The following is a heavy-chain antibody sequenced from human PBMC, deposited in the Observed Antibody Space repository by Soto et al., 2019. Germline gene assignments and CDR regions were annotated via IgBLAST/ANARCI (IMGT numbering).Heavy chain of an antibody. V-gene: IGHV3-74*01. J-gene: IGHJ4*02. CDR1: GITFSGYW. CDR3: ATVFEH. CDR2: VDSDGSGT. Sequence: EVQLVESGGGSVQPGGSLRLSCVASGITFSGYWMHWVRQVPGKGLVWVARVDSDGSGTSYADSVKGRFTISRDNAKNTLYLQMNSLRVEDTAVYYCATVFEHWGKGIRVTVSS.